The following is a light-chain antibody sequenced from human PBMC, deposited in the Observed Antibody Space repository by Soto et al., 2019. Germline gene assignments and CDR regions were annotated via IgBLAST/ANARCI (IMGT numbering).Light chain of an antibody. CDR1: SSDVGSYNL. J-gene: IGLJ3*02. CDR3: CSYVHTTTWV. V-gene: IGLV2-23*02. CDR2: EVS. Sequence: QSALTQPASVSGSPGQSITISCTGTSSDVGSYNLVSWYQQHPGKAPKLMIYEVSKRPSGVSNRFSGSKSDNTASLTISGLQAEDEADYYCCSYVHTTTWVFGGGTQLNVL.